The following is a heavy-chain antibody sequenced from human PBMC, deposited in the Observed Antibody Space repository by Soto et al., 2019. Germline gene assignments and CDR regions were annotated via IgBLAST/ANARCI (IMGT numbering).Heavy chain of an antibody. CDR2: IYWDDDE. CDR3: AHRPRGYSYHFDY. V-gene: IGHV2-5*02. D-gene: IGHD5-18*01. J-gene: IGHJ4*02. CDR1: GFSFSTRGVG. Sequence: QITLKESGPTLVKPTQTLTLTCTFSGFSFSTRGVGVAWIRQPPGKALEWLALIYWDDDEGYSPSLKSRLTITKDTSKNQVALTMTSMDPVYTVTYCCAHRPRGYSYHFDYWGQGTLVTVSS.